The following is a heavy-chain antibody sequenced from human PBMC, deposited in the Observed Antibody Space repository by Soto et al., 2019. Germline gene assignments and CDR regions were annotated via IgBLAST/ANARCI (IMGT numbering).Heavy chain of an antibody. V-gene: IGHV1-24*01. J-gene: IGHJ4*02. Sequence: QVQLVQSGAEVKKPGASVRVSCKVSGYSLSTLSIHWVRQAPGKGLEWMGGFDPEDGENIYTQKLQGRVTMTEDTSTDTAYMELSGLISGGTAVFFCATDAGGMPGIDGSLFDYWGQGTLVIVSS. CDR1: GYSLSTLS. CDR3: ATDAGGMPGIDGSLFDY. CDR2: FDPEDGEN. D-gene: IGHD1-1*01.